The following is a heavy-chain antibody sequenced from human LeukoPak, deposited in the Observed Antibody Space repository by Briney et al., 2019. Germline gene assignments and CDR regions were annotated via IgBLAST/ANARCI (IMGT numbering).Heavy chain of an antibody. J-gene: IGHJ3*02. CDR2: FNGRGGTT. D-gene: IGHD3-10*01. Sequence: GGSLRLSCAASGFTLSSHMMSWVRQAPGKGLEWVSYFNGRGGTTDYADSVKGRFTMLRDSSKDTLFLQMNSLRAEDTALYYCAKGRVYYYGSGSYGDAFDIWGQGTEVTIS. V-gene: IGHV3-23*01. CDR1: GFTLSSHM. CDR3: AKGRVYYYGSGSYGDAFDI.